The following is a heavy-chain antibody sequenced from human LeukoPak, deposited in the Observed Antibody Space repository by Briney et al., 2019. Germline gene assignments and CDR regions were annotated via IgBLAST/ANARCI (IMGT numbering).Heavy chain of an antibody. CDR3: FVLPLGY. V-gene: IGHV4-34*01. CDR2: INHSGST. J-gene: IGHJ4*02. D-gene: IGHD2-15*01. Sequence: SETLSLTCAVYGGSFSGYYWSWIRQPPGKGLEWVGEINHSGSTNYNPSLKSRVTISVDTSRNQFSLKLSSVTAADTAVYYCFVLPLGYWGQGTLVTVSS. CDR1: GGSFSGYY.